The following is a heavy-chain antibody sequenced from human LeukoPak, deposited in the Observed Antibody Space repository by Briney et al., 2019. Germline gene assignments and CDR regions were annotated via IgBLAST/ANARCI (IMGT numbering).Heavy chain of an antibody. CDR2: IKQDGSEK. J-gene: IGHJ4*02. V-gene: IGHV3-7*04. CDR1: GFTFSSYW. D-gene: IGHD2-8*02. CDR3: ARDSEPTGEWFDY. Sequence: PGGSLRLSCAASGFTFSSYWMSWVRQAPGKGLEWVANIKQDGSEKYYVDSVKGRFTISRDNAKNSLYQQMNSLRAEDTAVYYCARDSEPTGEWFDYWGQGTLVTVSS.